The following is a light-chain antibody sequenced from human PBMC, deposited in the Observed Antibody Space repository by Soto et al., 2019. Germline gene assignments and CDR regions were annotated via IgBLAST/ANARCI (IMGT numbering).Light chain of an antibody. V-gene: IGLV1-40*01. CDR1: SSNIGAGYD. CDR3: QSCDSSLVV. CDR2: GNT. Sequence: QSVLTQPPSVSGAPGQRVTISCTGSSSNIGAGYDVHWYQLLPGKAPKLLIYGNTNRPSGVPDRFSGSKSGTSASLAITGLQAEDEADYYCQSCDSSLVVFGGGTQLTVL. J-gene: IGLJ2*01.